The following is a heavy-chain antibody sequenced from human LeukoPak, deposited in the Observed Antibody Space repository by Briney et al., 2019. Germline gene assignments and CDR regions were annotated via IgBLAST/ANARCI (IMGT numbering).Heavy chain of an antibody. D-gene: IGHD3-22*01. V-gene: IGHV3-30*02. Sequence: PGGSLRLSCAASGFTFSSYGMHWVRQAPGKGLEWVAFIRYDGSNKYYADSVKGRFTISRDNSKNTLYLQMNSLRAEDTAVYYCAKVGIDDSSGYYYVDYYYYYMDVWGKGTTVTISS. CDR2: IRYDGSNK. CDR3: AKVGIDDSSGYYYVDYYYYYMDV. CDR1: GFTFSSYG. J-gene: IGHJ6*03.